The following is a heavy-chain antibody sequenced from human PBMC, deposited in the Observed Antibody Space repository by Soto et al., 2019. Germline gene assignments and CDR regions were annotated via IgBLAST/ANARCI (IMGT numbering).Heavy chain of an antibody. CDR3: ASQTANYYGSGSYYLPFDY. J-gene: IGHJ4*02. V-gene: IGHV4-39*07. D-gene: IGHD3-10*01. Sequence: PSETLSLTCTVSGGSISSSSYHWGWIRQPPGKGLEWIGEINHSGSTNYNPSLKSRVTISVDTSKNQFSLKLSSVTAADTAVYYCASQTANYYGSGSYYLPFDYWGQGTLVTVSS. CDR2: INHSGST. CDR1: GGSISSSSYH.